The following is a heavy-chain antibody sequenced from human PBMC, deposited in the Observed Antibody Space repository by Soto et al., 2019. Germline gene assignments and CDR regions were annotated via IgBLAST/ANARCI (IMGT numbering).Heavy chain of an antibody. CDR2: TIPICGNT. D-gene: IGHD3-22*01. J-gene: IGHJ3*02. CDR1: GGTFSSYA. Sequence: ASVKVSCKASGGTFSSYAISWVRQAPGQGLEWMGGTIPICGNTGYAQKFQGRVTMTRNTSISTAYMELSSLRSEDTAVYYCARGQRDYYDSSGYYSHAFDIWGQGTMVTVSS. CDR3: ARGQRDYYDSSGYYSHAFDI. V-gene: IGHV1-8*02.